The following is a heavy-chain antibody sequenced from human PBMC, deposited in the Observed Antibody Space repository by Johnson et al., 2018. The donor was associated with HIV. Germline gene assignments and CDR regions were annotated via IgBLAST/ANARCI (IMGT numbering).Heavy chain of an antibody. CDR1: GFSFTQAW. J-gene: IGHJ3*02. Sequence: VQLVESGGGCAKPGGSLRLSCAVSGFSFTQAWMSWVRQAPGKGLEWVGQIKSKSDGATTDYAAPVRGRFTISRDNAKNSLDLQMNSLRAEDTALYYCARVLAAAGTRAFDIWGQGTMVTVSS. CDR2: IKSKSDGATT. D-gene: IGHD6-13*01. CDR3: ARVLAAAGTRAFDI. V-gene: IGHV3-15*05.